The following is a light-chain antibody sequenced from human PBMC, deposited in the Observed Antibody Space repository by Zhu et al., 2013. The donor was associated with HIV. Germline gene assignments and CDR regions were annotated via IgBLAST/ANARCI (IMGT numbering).Light chain of an antibody. V-gene: IGKV3-11*01. CDR1: QRVGNY. J-gene: IGKJ1*01. CDR2: DAS. CDR3: HSET. Sequence: VLTQSPGTLSLSPGERATLSCRASQRVGNYLAWYQQKPGQAPRLLIYDASNRATGIPGRFSGSGSGTDFTLTISSLQAEDAAVYYCHSETFGQGTKVDI.